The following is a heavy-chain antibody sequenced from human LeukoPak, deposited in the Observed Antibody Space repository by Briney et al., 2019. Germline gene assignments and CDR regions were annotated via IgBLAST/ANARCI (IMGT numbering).Heavy chain of an antibody. CDR3: ARGDLLGLTTGHFDY. CDR2: IKQDGSEQ. V-gene: IGHV3-7*03. Sequence: GGSLRLSCAASGFTFSHYWMTWVRQAPGKGLQWVANIKQDGSEQYYLDSVKGRFIISRDDAKSPMNLQMNRLRAEDTAVYYCARGDLLGLTTGHFDYWGQGTLVTVSS. D-gene: IGHD4-11*01. J-gene: IGHJ4*02. CDR1: GFTFSHYW.